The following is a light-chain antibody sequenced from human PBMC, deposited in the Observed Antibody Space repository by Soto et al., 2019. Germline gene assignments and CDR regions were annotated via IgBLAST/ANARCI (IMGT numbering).Light chain of an antibody. J-gene: IGLJ2*01. Sequence: QSVLTQPPSASGTPGQRVTISCSGCSSNIGSIYVYWYQQLPGKAPKLLIYRNTQRPSGVPDRFSGSKSGTSGSLAISGLRAEDEADYYCAAWDDSLSGVVFGGGTKLTVL. CDR1: SSNIGSIY. V-gene: IGLV1-47*01. CDR3: AAWDDSLSGVV. CDR2: RNT.